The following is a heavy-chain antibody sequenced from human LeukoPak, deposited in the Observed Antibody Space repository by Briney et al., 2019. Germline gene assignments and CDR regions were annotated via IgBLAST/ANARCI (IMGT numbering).Heavy chain of an antibody. CDR3: ARVHDYGDYDPLNWFGP. CDR2: MNPNSGNT. J-gene: IGHJ5*02. D-gene: IGHD4-17*01. V-gene: IGHV1-8*01. CDR1: GYTFTSYD. Sequence: GASVKVSCKASGYTFTSYDINWVRQATGQGLEWMGWMNPNSGNTGYAQKFQGRVTMTRNTSISTAYMELSSLRSEDTAVYYCARVHDYGDYDPLNWFGPWGQGTLVTVSS.